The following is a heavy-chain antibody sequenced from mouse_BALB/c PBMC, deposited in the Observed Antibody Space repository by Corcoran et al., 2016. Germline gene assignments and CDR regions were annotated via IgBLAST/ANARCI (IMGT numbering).Heavy chain of an antibody. Sequence: DGQRQESGPGFVKPTQYLSLTCSVTGYSITSGYYWNWIRQFPGNKLEWMGYISYDGSNNYNPSLKNRISITRYTSKNQFFMKLNSVTTEDTATYYGARDDSGCSYFYCGDQGTALTASS. D-gene: IGHD2-13*01. CDR2: ISYDGSN. J-gene: IGHJ2*01. V-gene: IGHV3-6*02. CDR3: ARDDSGCSYFYC. CDR1: GYSITSGYY.